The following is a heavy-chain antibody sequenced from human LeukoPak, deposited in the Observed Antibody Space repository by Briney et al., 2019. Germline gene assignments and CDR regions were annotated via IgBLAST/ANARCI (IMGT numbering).Heavy chain of an antibody. D-gene: IGHD3-22*01. CDR1: GFSLSDYF. CDR2: ISSSEGGDAT. Sequence: PGGSLRLSCAASGFSLSDYFMSWIRQAPGKGLEWVAYISSSEGGDATYYTESAKGRFTISRNNSKNTLYLQMNSLRAEDTAVYYCARGGLDYYDSSGYNKINFDYWGQGTLVTVSS. V-gene: IGHV3-11*04. J-gene: IGHJ4*02. CDR3: ARGGLDYYDSSGYNKINFDY.